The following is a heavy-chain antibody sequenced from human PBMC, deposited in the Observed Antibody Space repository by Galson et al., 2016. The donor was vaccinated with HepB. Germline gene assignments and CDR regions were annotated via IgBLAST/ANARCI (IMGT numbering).Heavy chain of an antibody. CDR2: VNSDGGDT. J-gene: IGHJ3*02. CDR1: GFAFNSYW. CDR3: TRGIRGSRAFDI. D-gene: IGHD2/OR15-2a*01. V-gene: IGHV3-74*03. Sequence: SLRLSCAASGFAFNSYWMHWVRHAPGKGLVWVSRVNSDGGDTTYTHSVKGRFTISRDNAKNMIHLQMNGLRAEDTAVYYCTRGIRGSRAFDIWGQGTMVTVSS.